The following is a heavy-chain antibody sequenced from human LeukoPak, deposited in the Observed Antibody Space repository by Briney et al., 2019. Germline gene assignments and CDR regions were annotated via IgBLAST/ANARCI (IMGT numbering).Heavy chain of an antibody. CDR3: ARGGYSFYNF. V-gene: IGHV4-59*01. J-gene: IGHJ4*02. CDR2: IYYSGST. D-gene: IGHD5-12*01. Sequence: SETLSLTCTVSGGSISSDYWSWIRQPPGKGLEWIGYIYYSGSTNYNPSLKSRVTISVDTSKNQFSLKLSSVTAADTAVYYCARGGYSFYNFWGQGTLVTVSS. CDR1: GGSISSDY.